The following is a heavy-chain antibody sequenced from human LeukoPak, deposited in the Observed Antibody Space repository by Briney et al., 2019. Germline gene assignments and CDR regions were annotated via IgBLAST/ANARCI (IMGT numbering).Heavy chain of an antibody. CDR1: GGTFSSYA. Sequence: ASVKVSCKASGGTFSSYAISWVRQAPGQGLEWMGGIIPIFGTANYAQKFQGRVTITADESTSTAYMELSSLRSEDTAVYYCAREFEAYYYDSSGYYYPEDWGQGTLVTVSS. V-gene: IGHV1-69*13. D-gene: IGHD3-22*01. CDR2: IIPIFGTA. CDR3: AREFEAYYYDSSGYYYPED. J-gene: IGHJ4*02.